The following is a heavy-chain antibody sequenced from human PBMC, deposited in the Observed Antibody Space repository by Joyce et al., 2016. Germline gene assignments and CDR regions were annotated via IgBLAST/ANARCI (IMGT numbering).Heavy chain of an antibody. CDR2: INNSGVT. V-gene: IGHV4-34*01. CDR1: GGPFRGFF. D-gene: IGHD6-19*01. Sequence: QVQLQQWGAGLLKPSETLSLTCAVSGGPFRGFFWTWVRPPPGKGLEWIGDINNSGVTNYNPSLKTRVTFSVDTSKNQVSLKLTSLSAADTAVYYCARSQWLAPLMYWGQGTPVTVS. J-gene: IGHJ4*02. CDR3: ARSQWLAPLMY.